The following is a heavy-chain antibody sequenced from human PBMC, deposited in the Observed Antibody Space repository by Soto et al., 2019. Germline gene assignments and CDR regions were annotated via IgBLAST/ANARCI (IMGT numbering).Heavy chain of an antibody. D-gene: IGHD2-2*01. V-gene: IGHV4-31*03. CDR2: TSNSGST. Sequence: QVQLQESGPGLVKPSQTLSLTCTVSGGSITSSGYYWSWIRQHPGEGLEWIGFTSNSGSTSYNPSLQSRVTISVDPSSNQFSLNLKSVTAADTAVYYCARGGGSTKVDYGGQGTLVTVSP. CDR3: ARGGGSTKVDY. J-gene: IGHJ4*02. CDR1: GGSITSSGYY.